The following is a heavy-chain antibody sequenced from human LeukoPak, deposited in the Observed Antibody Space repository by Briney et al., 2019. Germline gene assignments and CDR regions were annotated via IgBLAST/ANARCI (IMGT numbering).Heavy chain of an antibody. J-gene: IGHJ4*02. CDR1: GYTFTGYY. Sequence: ASVKVSCKASGYTFTGYYMHWVRQAPGQGLEWMGWINPNSGGTNYAQKFQGRVTMTRDTSISTAYMELSRLRSDDTAVYYLASSRIAAAGRGLSYYFDYWGQGTLVTVSS. V-gene: IGHV1-2*02. CDR3: ASSRIAAAGRGLSYYFDY. D-gene: IGHD6-13*01. CDR2: INPNSGGT.